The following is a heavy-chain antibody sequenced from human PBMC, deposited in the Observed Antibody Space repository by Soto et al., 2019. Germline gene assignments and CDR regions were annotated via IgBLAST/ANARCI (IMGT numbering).Heavy chain of an antibody. CDR1: GYTFTSYD. Sequence: ASVKVSCKASGYTFTSYDINWVRQATGQGLEWMGWVNPNSGNTGYAQKFQGRVTMTRNTSISTAYMELSSLRSEDTAVYYCARRGQNYYDSSGYPNHGMDVWGQGTTVTVSS. V-gene: IGHV1-8*01. CDR2: VNPNSGNT. J-gene: IGHJ6*02. D-gene: IGHD3-22*01. CDR3: ARRGQNYYDSSGYPNHGMDV.